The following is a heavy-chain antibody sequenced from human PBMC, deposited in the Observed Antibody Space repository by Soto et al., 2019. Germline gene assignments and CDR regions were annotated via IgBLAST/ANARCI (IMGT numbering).Heavy chain of an antibody. J-gene: IGHJ6*02. D-gene: IGHD2-2*01. CDR2: ISSSSSYI. V-gene: IGHV3-21*01. Sequence: LRLSCAASGFTFSSYSMNWVRQAPGKGPEWVSSISSSSSYIYYADSVKGRFTISRDNAKNSLYLQMNSLRAEDTAVYYCARGGCSSTSCYLMGSYYYGWTSGAKGPRSPSP. CDR3: ARGGCSSTSCYLMGSYYYGWTS. CDR1: GFTFSSYS.